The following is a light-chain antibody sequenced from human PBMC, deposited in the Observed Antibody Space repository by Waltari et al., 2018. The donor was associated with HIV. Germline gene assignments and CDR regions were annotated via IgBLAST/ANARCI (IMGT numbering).Light chain of an antibody. CDR1: QSVNSY. Sequence: EIVLTQSPATLSLSPGERATLSCRASQSVNSYLAWYQQKPGQAPRLLIYDASNRATGIPAMFSGSGSETDFTLTISSLEPQDFAVYCCQQRSSWPLTFGGGTKVEIK. V-gene: IGKV3-11*01. J-gene: IGKJ4*01. CDR2: DAS. CDR3: QQRSSWPLT.